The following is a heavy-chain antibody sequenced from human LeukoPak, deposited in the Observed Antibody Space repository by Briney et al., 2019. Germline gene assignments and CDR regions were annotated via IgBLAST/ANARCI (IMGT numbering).Heavy chain of an antibody. Sequence: SVKVSCKASGGTFSSYAISWVRQAPGQGVEWMGGIIPIFGTANYAQKFQGRVTITADESTSTAYMELSSLRSEDTAVYYCARDRTGSVCMDVWGKGTTVTVSS. CDR2: IIPIFGTA. J-gene: IGHJ6*04. CDR3: ARDRTGSVCMDV. V-gene: IGHV1-69*13. D-gene: IGHD3-10*01. CDR1: GGTFSSYA.